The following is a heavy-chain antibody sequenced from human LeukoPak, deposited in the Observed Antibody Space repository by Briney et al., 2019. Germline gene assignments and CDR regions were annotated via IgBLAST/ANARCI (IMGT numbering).Heavy chain of an antibody. CDR2: IYPGDSDT. Sequence: GESLKISCKGSGYSFTSYWIGWVRQMPGKGLEWMGIIYPGDSDTRYSPSFQGQVTISADKSISTAYLQWSSLKASDTAMYYCARHAVVVTAITKNYYYYYGMDVWGQGTTVTVSS. J-gene: IGHJ6*02. CDR3: ARHAVVVTAITKNYYYYYGMDV. D-gene: IGHD2-21*02. CDR1: GYSFTSYW. V-gene: IGHV5-51*01.